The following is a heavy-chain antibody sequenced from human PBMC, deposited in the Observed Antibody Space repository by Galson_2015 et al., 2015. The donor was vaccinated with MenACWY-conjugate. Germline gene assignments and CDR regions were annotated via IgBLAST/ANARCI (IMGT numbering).Heavy chain of an antibody. J-gene: IGHJ4*02. CDR2: ISTSSSYT. CDR1: GFTFSDYY. Sequence: SLRLSCAASGFTFSDYYMSWIRQTPGKGLEWISYISTSSSYTNYADSAKGRFTISRDNAKNSLYLQMNSLRAEDTAVYYCARDATTNLDYWGQGTRVTVSS. CDR3: ARDATTNLDY. V-gene: IGHV3-11*05. D-gene: IGHD1-1*01.